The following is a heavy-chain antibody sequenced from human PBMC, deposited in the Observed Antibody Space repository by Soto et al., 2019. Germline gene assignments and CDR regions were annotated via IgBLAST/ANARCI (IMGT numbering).Heavy chain of an antibody. CDR3: ARVAVAARPRRYNWFDP. Sequence: ASVKVSCKTSGYTFTDYDINWVRQATGQGLEWIGWMNPNSGETGYAQKFQGRVTMTRSASLITAYLELSSLRSEDTAVYYCARVAVAARPRRYNWFDPWGQGTLVTVSS. V-gene: IGHV1-8*01. CDR1: GYTFTDYD. D-gene: IGHD2-15*01. CDR2: MNPNSGET. J-gene: IGHJ5*02.